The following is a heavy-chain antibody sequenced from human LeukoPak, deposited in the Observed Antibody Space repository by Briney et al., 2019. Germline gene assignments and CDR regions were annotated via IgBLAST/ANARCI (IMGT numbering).Heavy chain of an antibody. CDR1: GYTFRGNY. Sequence: ASVKISCKASGYTFRGNYIHWLRQAPGPGLEWMGWIDANNGDTKSAQKFQGRVTMSRDTSISTAYMDLSSLSPDDAAVYYCARDPSSVTLYFFDYWGQGTLVTVSS. J-gene: IGHJ4*02. CDR3: ARDPSSVTLYFFDY. CDR2: IDANNGDT. D-gene: IGHD4-11*01. V-gene: IGHV1-2*02.